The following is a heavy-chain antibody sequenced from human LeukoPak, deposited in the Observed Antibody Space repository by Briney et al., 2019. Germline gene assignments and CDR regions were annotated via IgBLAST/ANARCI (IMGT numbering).Heavy chain of an antibody. J-gene: IGHJ4*02. Sequence: PGTSLRLSCTASGFSFITYGMHWVRQAPGKGLEWVAVIGFDGSKKYIAASVKGRFTISRDNSKNTLYLQMNSLGAEDTAVYYCARVLGVCTTGTCYSDYRGQGTLVTVSS. CDR3: ARVLGVCTTGTCYSDY. D-gene: IGHD2-15*01. CDR2: IGFDGSKK. CDR1: GFSFITYG. V-gene: IGHV3-33*01.